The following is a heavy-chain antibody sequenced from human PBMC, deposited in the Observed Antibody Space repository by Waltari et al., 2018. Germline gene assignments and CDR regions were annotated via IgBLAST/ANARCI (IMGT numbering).Heavy chain of an antibody. J-gene: IGHJ5*02. CDR2: IYYSGHT. CDR3: AGGAWFDP. Sequence: VQLQESGPGLVRPSETLSLNSSVSGDYISSYYWRWIRQTPGKGLEWIGYIYYSGHTQYNPSFKSRTTISMDTSNNHIFLKLTSVTTADTGRYFCAGGAWFDPWGPGTLVTVS. V-gene: IGHV4-59*01. D-gene: IGHD3-16*01. CDR1: GDYISSYY.